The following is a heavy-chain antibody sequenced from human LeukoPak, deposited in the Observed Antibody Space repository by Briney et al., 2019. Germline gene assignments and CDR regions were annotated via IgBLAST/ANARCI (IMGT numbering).Heavy chain of an antibody. CDR2: IIPILGIA. Sequence: ASVKVSCKASGGTFSSYAISWVRQAPGQGLEWMGRIIPILGIANYAQKFQGGVTITADKSTSTAYMELSSLRSEDTAVYYCARQRLLWFGELFGYYGMDVWGQGTTVTVSS. D-gene: IGHD3-10*01. CDR1: GGTFSSYA. V-gene: IGHV1-69*04. J-gene: IGHJ6*02. CDR3: ARQRLLWFGELFGYYGMDV.